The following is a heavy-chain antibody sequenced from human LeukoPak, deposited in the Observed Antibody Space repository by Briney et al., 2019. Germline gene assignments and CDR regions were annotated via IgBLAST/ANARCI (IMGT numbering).Heavy chain of an antibody. CDR2: INPNSGGT. J-gene: IGHJ5*02. D-gene: IGHD6-19*01. CDR3: ARVGTAVAGYNWFDP. V-gene: IGHV1-2*02. Sequence: GASVKVSCKASGGTFSSYAISWVRQAPGQGLEWMGWINPNSGGTNYAQKFQGRVTMTRDTSISTAYMELSRLRSDDTAVYYCARVGTAVAGYNWFDPWGQGTLVTVSS. CDR1: GGTFSSYA.